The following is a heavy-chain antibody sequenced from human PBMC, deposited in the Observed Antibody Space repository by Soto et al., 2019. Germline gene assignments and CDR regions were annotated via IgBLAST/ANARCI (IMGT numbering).Heavy chain of an antibody. D-gene: IGHD3-22*01. CDR3: ARGLQYYYDSSGYHVGGD. J-gene: IGHJ4*02. Sequence: EVQLVESGGGLVQPGRSLRLSCAASGFTFDDYAMHWVRQAPGKGLEWVSGISWNSGSIGYADSVKGRFTISRDNAKNSLYLQMNSLRAEDTALYYCARGLQYYYDSSGYHVGGDWGQGTLVTVSS. CDR2: ISWNSGSI. V-gene: IGHV3-9*01. CDR1: GFTFDDYA.